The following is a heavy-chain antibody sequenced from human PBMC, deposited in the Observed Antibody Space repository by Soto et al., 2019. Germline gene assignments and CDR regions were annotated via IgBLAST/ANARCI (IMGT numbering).Heavy chain of an antibody. CDR1: GFTFDDYG. Sequence: GGSLRLSCAASGFTFDDYGMSWVRQAPGKGLEWVSGINWNGGSTGYADSVKGRFTISRDNAKNSLYLQMNSLRAEDTALYHCARDLGIAVAEPSDYWGQGTLVTVSS. CDR2: INWNGGST. D-gene: IGHD6-19*01. J-gene: IGHJ4*02. CDR3: ARDLGIAVAEPSDY. V-gene: IGHV3-20*01.